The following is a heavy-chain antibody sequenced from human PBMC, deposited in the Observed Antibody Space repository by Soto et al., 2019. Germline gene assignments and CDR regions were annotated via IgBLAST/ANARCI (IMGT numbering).Heavy chain of an antibody. D-gene: IGHD6-19*01. CDR2: IWYDGSNK. CDR1: GFTFSSYG. Sequence: QVQLVESGGGVVQPGRSLRLSCAASGFTFSSYGMHWVRQAPGKGLEWVAVIWYDGSNKYYADSVKGRFTISRDNSKNTLYLQMNSLRAEDTAVYYCARDRRWLDAFDIWGQGTMVTVSS. CDR3: ARDRRWLDAFDI. V-gene: IGHV3-33*01. J-gene: IGHJ3*02.